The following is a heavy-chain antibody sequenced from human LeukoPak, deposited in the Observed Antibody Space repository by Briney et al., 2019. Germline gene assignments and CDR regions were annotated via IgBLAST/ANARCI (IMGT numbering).Heavy chain of an antibody. Sequence: SETLSLTCAVYGGSFSGYYWSWIRQPPGEGLEWIGEINHSGSTNYNPSLKSRVTISVDTSKNQFSLKLSSVTAADTAVYYCATFGYSGSWWGQGTLVTVSS. CDR3: ATFGYSGSW. CDR2: INHSGST. V-gene: IGHV4-34*01. J-gene: IGHJ4*02. CDR1: GGSFSGYY. D-gene: IGHD3-10*01.